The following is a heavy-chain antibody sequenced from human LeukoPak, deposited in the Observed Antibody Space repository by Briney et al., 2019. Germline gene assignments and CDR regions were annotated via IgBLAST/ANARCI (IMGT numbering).Heavy chain of an antibody. CDR3: AKDRIGGPPLYFDY. V-gene: IGHV3-30*04. D-gene: IGHD3-16*01. J-gene: IGHJ4*02. CDR1: GFMFSDDA. Sequence: GGSLRLSCTASGFMFSDDAMHWVRQAPGKGLEWVAVTSSDGSLKYYGDAVRGRFTISRDNSKNTLSLQMNSLRAEDTAAYFCAKDRIGGPPLYFDYWGQGTLVTVSS. CDR2: TSSDGSLK.